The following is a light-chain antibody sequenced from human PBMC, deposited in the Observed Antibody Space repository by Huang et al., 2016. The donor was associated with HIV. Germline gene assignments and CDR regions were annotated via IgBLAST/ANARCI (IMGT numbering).Light chain of an antibody. Sequence: EILLTQSLGTLSLSPGERATLSCRASQSVGRTSLSWYQQQPDQAPTLLIYDASRRPAGIPDRFSGSGSGTDFTLSISRLEPEDFAVYYCQQYGSSPTTFGQGTKVEI. CDR2: DAS. J-gene: IGKJ1*01. CDR3: QQYGSSPTT. CDR1: QSVGRTS. V-gene: IGKV3-20*01.